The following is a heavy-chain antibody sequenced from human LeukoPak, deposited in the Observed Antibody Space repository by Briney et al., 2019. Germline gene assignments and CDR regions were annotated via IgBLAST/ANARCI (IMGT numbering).Heavy chain of an antibody. CDR1: GFTFSSYS. CDR3: ARVATRISYSDY. J-gene: IGHJ4*02. CDR2: ISSSSSNI. V-gene: IGHV3-21*01. D-gene: IGHD2-15*01. Sequence: PGGSLRLSCAASGFTFSSYSMNWVRQAPGKGLEWVSSISSSSSNIYYADSVKGRFTISRDNSKNTLYLQMNSLRAEDTAVYYCARVATRISYSDYWGQGTLVTVSS.